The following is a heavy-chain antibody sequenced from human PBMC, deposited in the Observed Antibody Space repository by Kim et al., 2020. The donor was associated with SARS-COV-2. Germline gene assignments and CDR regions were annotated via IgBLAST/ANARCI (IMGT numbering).Heavy chain of an antibody. CDR3: ARINGYSSSWEDGYYFDY. V-gene: IGHV2-70*11. D-gene: IGHD6-13*01. Sequence: SGPTLVKPTQTLTLTCTFSGFSLSPSGMCVSWIRQPPGKALEWLARIDWDDDKYYSTSLKTRLTISKDTSKNQVVLTMTNMDPVDTATYYCARINGYSSSWEDGYYFDYWGQGTLVTVSS. CDR1: GFSLSPSGMC. J-gene: IGHJ4*02. CDR2: IDWDDDK.